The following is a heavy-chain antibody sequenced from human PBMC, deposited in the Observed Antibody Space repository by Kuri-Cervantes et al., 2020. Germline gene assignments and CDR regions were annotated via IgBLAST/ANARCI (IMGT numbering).Heavy chain of an antibody. Sequence: SLILSCAASGFSFTTYGMHWVRQAPGKGLEWVAVISYDGSNKYYADSVKGRFTISRDNSKNTLYLQMNSLRAEDTAVYYCARERGNYRAVDNGMDVWGQGTTVTVSS. CDR1: GFSFTTYG. D-gene: IGHD4-11*01. V-gene: IGHV3-30*03. CDR3: ARERGNYRAVDNGMDV. J-gene: IGHJ6*02. CDR2: ISYDGSNK.